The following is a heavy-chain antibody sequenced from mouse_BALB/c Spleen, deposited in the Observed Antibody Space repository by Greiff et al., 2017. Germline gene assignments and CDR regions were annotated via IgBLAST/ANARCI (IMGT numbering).Heavy chain of an antibody. Sequence: VHVKQSGPDLVKPGASVKISCKASGYSFTGYYMHWVKQSHGKSLEWIGRVNPNNGGTSYNQKFKGKAILTVDKSSSTAYMELRSLTSEDSAVYYCARCRYDGGSLFDYWGQGTTLTVSS. CDR1: GYSFTGYY. J-gene: IGHJ2*01. V-gene: IGHV1-26*01. CDR2: VNPNNGGT. D-gene: IGHD2-14*01. CDR3: ARCRYDGGSLFDY.